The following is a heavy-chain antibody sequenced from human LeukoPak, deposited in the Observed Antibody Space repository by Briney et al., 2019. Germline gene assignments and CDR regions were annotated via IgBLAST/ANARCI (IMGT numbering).Heavy chain of an antibody. CDR3: VTGSSGPWDAFDI. D-gene: IGHD6-19*01. CDR1: GLTFNTYA. CDR2: ISASGAGT. J-gene: IGHJ3*02. Sequence: PGGSLRLSCAASGLTFNTYAMSWVRQAPGKGLDWVSGISASGAGTYYADSVKGRFTISRDNSKNTLYLQMSSLRAEDTAVYYCVTGSSGPWDAFDIWGQGTMVTVSS. V-gene: IGHV3-23*01.